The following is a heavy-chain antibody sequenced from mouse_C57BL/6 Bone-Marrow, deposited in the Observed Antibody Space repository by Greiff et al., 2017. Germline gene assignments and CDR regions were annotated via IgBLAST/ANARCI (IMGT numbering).Heavy chain of an antibody. CDR1: GYTFTSYG. CDR3: ARNYYYGSSLYFDY. D-gene: IGHD1-1*01. CDR2: IYPRSGNT. J-gene: IGHJ2*01. V-gene: IGHV1-81*01. Sequence: VKLVESGAELARPGASVKLSCKASGYTFTSYGISWVKQRTGQGLEWIGEIYPRSGNTYYNEKFKGKATLTADKSSSTAYMELRSLTSEDSAVYFCARNYYYGSSLYFDYWGQGTTLTVSS.